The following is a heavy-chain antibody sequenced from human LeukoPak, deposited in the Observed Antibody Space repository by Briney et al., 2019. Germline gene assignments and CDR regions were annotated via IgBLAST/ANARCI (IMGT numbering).Heavy chain of an antibody. CDR1: GYTLTELS. J-gene: IGHJ4*02. V-gene: IGHV1-24*01. CDR2: FDPEDGET. CDR3: ATSYYYDSSDYYRIDY. D-gene: IGHD3-22*01. Sequence: GASVKVSCKVSGYTLTELSMHWVRQAPGKGLEWMGGFDPEDGETIYAQKFQGRVTMTEDTSTDTAYMELSSLRSEDTAVYYCATSYYYDSSDYYRIDYWGQGTLVTVSS.